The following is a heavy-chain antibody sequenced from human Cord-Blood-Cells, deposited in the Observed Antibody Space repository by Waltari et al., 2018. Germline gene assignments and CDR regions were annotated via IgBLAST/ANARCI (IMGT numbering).Heavy chain of an antibody. Sequence: EVQLLESGGGLVQPGGSLRLSCAASGFTFSSYAMSRVRQAPGKGLEWVSAISGSGGSTYYADSVKGRFTISRDNSKNTLYLQMNSLRAEDTAVYYCAKTPDDFWSGYYFDYWGQGTLVTVSS. V-gene: IGHV3-23*01. CDR2: ISGSGGST. D-gene: IGHD3-3*01. J-gene: IGHJ4*02. CDR3: AKTPDDFWSGYYFDY. CDR1: GFTFSSYA.